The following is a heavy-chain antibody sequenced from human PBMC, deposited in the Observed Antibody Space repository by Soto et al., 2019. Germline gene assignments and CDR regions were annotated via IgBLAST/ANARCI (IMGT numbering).Heavy chain of an antibody. CDR3: ARRYGGNLDY. Sequence: SETLSLTCTVSGGSISSYYCSWIRQPPGKGLEWIGYIYYSGSTNYNPSLKSRVTISVDTSKNQFSLKLSSVTAADTAVYYCARRYGGNLDYWGQGTLVTVS. D-gene: IGHD1-26*01. CDR2: IYYSGST. V-gene: IGHV4-59*08. J-gene: IGHJ4*02. CDR1: GGSISSYY.